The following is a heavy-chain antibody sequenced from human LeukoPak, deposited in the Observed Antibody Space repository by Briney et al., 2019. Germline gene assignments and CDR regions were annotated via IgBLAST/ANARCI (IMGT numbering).Heavy chain of an antibody. V-gene: IGHV4-39*01. Sequence: SETLSLTCTVSGGSISSSDYYAGWLRQPPGKGLEGIASIYYSGSTYYSPSLKSGVTISVDTSKNQFSLKLRSVTATDTAVYYCARGLTRGYTYGGCFDPWGQGTLVTVSS. CDR3: ARGLTRGYTYGGCFDP. D-gene: IGHD5-12*01. CDR1: GGSISSSDYY. J-gene: IGHJ5*02. CDR2: IYYSGST.